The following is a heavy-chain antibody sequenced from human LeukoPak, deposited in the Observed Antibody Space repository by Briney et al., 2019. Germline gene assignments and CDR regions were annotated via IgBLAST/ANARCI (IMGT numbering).Heavy chain of an antibody. CDR3: ARDVRYSYGVYYYYYYMDV. Sequence: SETLSLTCTVSGGSISSSSYYWGWIRQPPGKGLEWIGSIYYSGSTYYNPSLKSRVTISVDTSKNQFSLKLSSVTAADTAVYYCARDVRYSYGVYYYYYYMDVWGKGTTVTVSS. CDR2: IYYSGST. V-gene: IGHV4-39*07. J-gene: IGHJ6*03. D-gene: IGHD5-18*01. CDR1: GGSISSSSYY.